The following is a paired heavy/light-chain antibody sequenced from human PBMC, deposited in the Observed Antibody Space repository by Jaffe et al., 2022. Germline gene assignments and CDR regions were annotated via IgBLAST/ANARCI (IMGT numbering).Light chain of an antibody. V-gene: IGKV1-9*01. CDR1: QGISSY. Sequence: DIQLTQSPSFLSASVGDRVTITCRASQGISSYLAWYQQKPGKAPKLLIYAASTLQSGVPSRFSGSGSGTEFTLTISSLQPEDFATYYCQQLNSYPFTFGPGTKVDIK. CDR3: QQLNSYPFT. CDR2: AAS. J-gene: IGKJ3*01.
Heavy chain of an antibody. J-gene: IGHJ6*03. D-gene: IGHD1-20*01. CDR2: ISSSSSYI. CDR3: ARVKEYDWNDGGNYYMDV. Sequence: EVQLVESGGGLVKPGGSLRLSCAASGFTFSSYSMNWVRQAPGKGLEWVSSISSSSSYIYYADSVKGRFTISRDNAKNSLYLQMNSLRAEDTAVYYCARVKEYDWNDGGNYYMDVWGKGTTVTVSS. CDR1: GFTFSSYS. V-gene: IGHV3-21*01.